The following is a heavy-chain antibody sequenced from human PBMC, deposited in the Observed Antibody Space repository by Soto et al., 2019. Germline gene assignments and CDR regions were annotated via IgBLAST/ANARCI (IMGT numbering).Heavy chain of an antibody. D-gene: IGHD3-9*01. V-gene: IGHV4-61*01. Sequence: SETLSLTCTVSGGSVSSGSYYWSWIRQPPGKGLEWIGYIYYSGSTNFNPSLKSRVTISVDTAKNQFSLKMSSVTAADTAVYYCARGTYYDILTGYYIDYYYGMDVWGQGTTVTVSS. CDR1: GGSVSSGSYY. CDR3: ARGTYYDILTGYYIDYYYGMDV. CDR2: IYYSGST. J-gene: IGHJ6*02.